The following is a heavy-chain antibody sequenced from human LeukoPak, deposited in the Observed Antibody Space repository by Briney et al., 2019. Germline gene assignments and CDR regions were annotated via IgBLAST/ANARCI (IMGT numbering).Heavy chain of an antibody. CDR1: GFTFSSYT. CDR2: ISSSSSYI. V-gene: IGHV3-21*01. D-gene: IGHD3-9*01. CDR3: ARATTYDILTGYFDY. Sequence: GGSLRLSCAASGFTFSSYTMNWVRQVPGKGLGWVSSISSSSSYIYYAESVKGRFTMSRDNAKNSLYLQMNSLRAEDTAVYYCARATTYDILTGYFDYWGQGTLVTVSS. J-gene: IGHJ4*02.